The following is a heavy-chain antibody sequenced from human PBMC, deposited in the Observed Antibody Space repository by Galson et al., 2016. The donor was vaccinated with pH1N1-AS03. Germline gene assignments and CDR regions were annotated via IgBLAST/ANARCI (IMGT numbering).Heavy chain of an antibody. J-gene: IGHJ4*02. Sequence: PALVKPTQTLTLTCTFSGFSLHTGGMRVSWIRQPPGKALEWLARIDWDDDKFYRTSLKTRLTISKDTSKNQVVLTLTNVGPVDTATYYCGLTGIAATGYFDYWGQGTLVTVSS. CDR2: IDWDDDK. CDR3: GLTGIAATGYFDY. D-gene: IGHD6-13*01. CDR1: GFSLHTGGMR. V-gene: IGHV2-70*04.